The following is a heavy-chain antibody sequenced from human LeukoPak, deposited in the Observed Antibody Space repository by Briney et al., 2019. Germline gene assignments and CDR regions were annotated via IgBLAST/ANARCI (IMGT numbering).Heavy chain of an antibody. J-gene: IGHJ4*02. CDR1: GGSISSSDYY. V-gene: IGHV4-39*01. CDR3: ARSSGTGTFSY. Sequence: SETLSLTCIVSGGSISSSDYYWGWIRQPPGKGLEWIGSIYYSGSTYYNPSLKSRVTISVDTSKNQFSLGLTSVTAADTAVYYCARSSGTGTFSYWGQGTLVTVSS. D-gene: IGHD6-25*01. CDR2: IYYSGST.